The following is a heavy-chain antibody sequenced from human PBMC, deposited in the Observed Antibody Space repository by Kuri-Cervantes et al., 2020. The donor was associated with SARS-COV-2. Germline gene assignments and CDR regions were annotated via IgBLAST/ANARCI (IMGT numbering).Heavy chain of an antibody. CDR3: ARGKYYYDSSGYFYY. CDR1: GGSISSSNW. J-gene: IGHJ4*02. V-gene: IGHV4-4*02. Sequence: GSLRLSFAVSGGSISSSNWWSWVRQPPGKGLEWIGEIYHSGSTNYNPSLKSRVTISVDKSKNQFSLKLSSVTAADTAVYYCARGKYYYDSSGYFYYWGQGTLVTVSS. D-gene: IGHD3-22*01. CDR2: IYHSGST.